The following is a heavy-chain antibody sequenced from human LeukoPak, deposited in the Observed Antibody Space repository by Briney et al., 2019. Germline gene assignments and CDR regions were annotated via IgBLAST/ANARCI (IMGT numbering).Heavy chain of an antibody. J-gene: IGHJ4*02. D-gene: IGHD4-23*01. CDR2: IYYSGGT. CDR3: ARVGVDYSGNVLKYFFDY. Sequence: SETLSLTCTVSGGSISSSSYYWGWIRQPPGKGLEWIGSIYYSGGTYYNPSLKSRVTISVDTSKNQFSLNLTPVTAADTAVYYCARVGVDYSGNVLKYFFDYWGQGTLVTVSS. CDR1: GGSISSSSYY. V-gene: IGHV4-39*07.